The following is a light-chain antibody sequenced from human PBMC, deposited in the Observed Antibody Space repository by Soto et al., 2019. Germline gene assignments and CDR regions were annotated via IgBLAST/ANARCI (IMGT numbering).Light chain of an antibody. CDR2: GVN. CDR1: SSDVGGYNY. J-gene: IGLJ2*01. Sequence: QSALTQPASVSGSPGQSIPISCTGTSSDVGGYNYVSWYQQHPGKAPKLLIYGVNNRPSGVSNRFSGSKSGNTASLTISGLQAEDEDDYYCSSYTRSSTVIVGGGTKVTVL. CDR3: SSYTRSSTVI. V-gene: IGLV2-14*01.